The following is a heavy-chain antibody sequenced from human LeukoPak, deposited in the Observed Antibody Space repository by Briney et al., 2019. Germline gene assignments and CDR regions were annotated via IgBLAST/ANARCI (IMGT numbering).Heavy chain of an antibody. CDR2: INHSGST. J-gene: IGHJ4*02. D-gene: IGHD2-15*01. Sequence: SETLSLTXAVYSGSFSGYYWSWIRQPPGKGLEWIGEINHSGSTNYSPSLQSRVTISVDTSKNQFSLKLSSVTAADTAVYYCARGVYCSGGNCYLPLDSWGQGTLVTVSS. CDR1: SGSFSGYY. CDR3: ARGVYCSGGNCYLPLDS. V-gene: IGHV4-34*01.